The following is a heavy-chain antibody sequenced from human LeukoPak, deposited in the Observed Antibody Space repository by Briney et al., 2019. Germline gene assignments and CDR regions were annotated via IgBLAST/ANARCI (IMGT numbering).Heavy chain of an antibody. CDR1: RFTFSSFN. Sequence: AGSLRLSSAAARFTFSSFNMNWVRPAQGQGLEWDSSTSSGTSYIYYADSVKGRFPISRDNDKNSLYVQMNSLRAEDTAVYYCARDGAAPDFYYYFMDVWGKGTTVTVSS. D-gene: IGHD6-6*01. V-gene: IGHV3-21*01. CDR2: TSSGTSYI. J-gene: IGHJ6*03. CDR3: ARDGAAPDFYYYFMDV.